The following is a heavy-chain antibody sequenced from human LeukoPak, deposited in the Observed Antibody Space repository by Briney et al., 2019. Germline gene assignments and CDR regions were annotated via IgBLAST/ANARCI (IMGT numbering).Heavy chain of an antibody. CDR1: GFTFSTYA. Sequence: GGSLRLSCAASGFTFSTYAMHWVRQAPGKGLEWVAVISYDGSYKYYADSVKGRFSISRANSKKTLYLQISSPPDKDTAVYYCAGVSESGWYYFDYWGQGTLVTVSS. CDR2: ISYDGSYK. CDR3: AGVSESGWYYFDY. J-gene: IGHJ4*02. V-gene: IGHV3-30*03. D-gene: IGHD6-19*01.